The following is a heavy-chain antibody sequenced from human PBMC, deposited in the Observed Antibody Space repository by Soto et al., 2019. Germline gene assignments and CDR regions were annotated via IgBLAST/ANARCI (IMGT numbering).Heavy chain of an antibody. CDR2: IYYSGST. CDR1: GGSISSGGYY. J-gene: IGHJ4*02. V-gene: IGHV4-31*03. CDR3: ARGLSVTLFDY. Sequence: SETLSLTCTVSGGSISSGGYYWTWIRQYPVKILEWIGYIYYSGSTFYNPYIKSRVSISVDTSKNQFSLNLSSVTAADTAVYYCARGLSVTLFDYWGQGTLVTVSS. D-gene: IGHD4-17*01.